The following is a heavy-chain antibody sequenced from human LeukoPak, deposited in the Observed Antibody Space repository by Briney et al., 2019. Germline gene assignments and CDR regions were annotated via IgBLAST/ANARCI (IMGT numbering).Heavy chain of an antibody. J-gene: IGHJ4*02. CDR1: GFTFSNAW. CDR3: ARLASNRGHSSSVD. D-gene: IGHD6-6*01. V-gene: IGHV3-21*01. Sequence: PGGSLRLSCAASGFTFSNAWVNWVRQAPGKGLEWVSSISSSSSYIYYADSVKGRFTISRDNAKNSLYLQMNSLRAEDTAVYYCARLASNRGHSSSVDWGQGTLVTVSS. CDR2: ISSSSSYI.